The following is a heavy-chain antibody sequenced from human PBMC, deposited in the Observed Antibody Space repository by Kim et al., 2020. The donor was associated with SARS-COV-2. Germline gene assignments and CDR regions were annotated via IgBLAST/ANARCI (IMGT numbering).Heavy chain of an antibody. J-gene: IGHJ4*02. CDR2: LSYDGLNT. V-gene: IGHV3-30*18. CDR3: AKGSWYGSTEGAY. Sequence: GGSLRLSCTVSGLTFTTSDMHWVRQVPGKGLEWVAVLSYDGLNTYYADSVKGRFTISGDSSKNTVFLQMNSLRSEDTAVYYCAKGSWYGSTEGAYWGQGTLVSVSS. CDR1: GLTFTTSD. D-gene: IGHD3-10*01.